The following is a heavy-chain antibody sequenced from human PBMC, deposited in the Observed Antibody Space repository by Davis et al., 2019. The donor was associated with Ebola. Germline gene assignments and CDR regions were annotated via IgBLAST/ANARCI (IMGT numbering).Heavy chain of an antibody. CDR2: INHSGST. V-gene: IGHV4-34*08. J-gene: IGHJ4*02. Sequence: ESLKIPCAASGFTVSSNYMSWIRQPPGKGLEWIGEINHSGSTNYNPSLKSRVTISVDTSKNQFSLKLSSVTAADTAVYYCATGWNFDYWGQGTLVTVSS. CDR1: GFTVSSNY. CDR3: ATGWNFDY. D-gene: IGHD6-19*01.